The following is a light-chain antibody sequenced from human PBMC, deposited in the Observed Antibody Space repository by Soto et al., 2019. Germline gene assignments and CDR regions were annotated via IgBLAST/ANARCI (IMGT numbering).Light chain of an antibody. Sequence: EIVLTQSPGTLSLSPGERATLSCRASQGLTSNFLAWYQQKPGQAPSLLIYGASNRATGVPDRFSGSGSGTAFTLTITSLQSEDSAVYYCQQYYDWPRTFGQGTKVDIK. CDR3: QQYYDWPRT. CDR2: GAS. V-gene: IGKV3D-15*01. J-gene: IGKJ1*01. CDR1: QGLTSN.